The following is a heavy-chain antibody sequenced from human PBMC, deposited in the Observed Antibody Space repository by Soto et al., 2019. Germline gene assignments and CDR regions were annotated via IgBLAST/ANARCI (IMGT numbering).Heavy chain of an antibody. D-gene: IGHD3-22*01. CDR2: IKSKTDGGTT. CDR3: TADSYSTIIIVRFDY. Sequence: PGGSLRLSCAASGFTFTNAWINWVRQAPGKGLEWVGRIKSKTDGGTTDYAGPVKGRFAISIDDSNNMVYLQMNSLKIEDTAVYYCTADSYSTIIIVRFDYWGHGTLVTVSS. CDR1: GFTFTNAW. J-gene: IGHJ4*01. V-gene: IGHV3-15*07.